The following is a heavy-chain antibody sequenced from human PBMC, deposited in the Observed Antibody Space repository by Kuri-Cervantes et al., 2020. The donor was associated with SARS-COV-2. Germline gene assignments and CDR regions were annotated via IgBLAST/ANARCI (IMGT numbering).Heavy chain of an antibody. CDR3: ARGVTPNYGMDV. V-gene: IGHV1-2*04. CDR1: GYTFTGYY. D-gene: IGHD2-21*02. J-gene: IGHJ6*02. CDR2: INPNSGGT. Sequence: GESLKISCKASGYTFTGYYMHWVRQAPGQGLEWMGWINPNSGGTNYAQKFQGWVTMTRDTSISTAYMEPSRLRSDDTAVYYCARGVTPNYGMDVWGQGTTVTVSS.